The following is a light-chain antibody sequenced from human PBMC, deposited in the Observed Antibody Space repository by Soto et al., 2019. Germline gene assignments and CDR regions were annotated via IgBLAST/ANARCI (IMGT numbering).Light chain of an antibody. J-gene: IGLJ1*01. CDR3: CSYAGSYYV. Sequence: QSEMTQQASVSGPPGQSITISCTGASSDVGSYNLVSWYQQHPGKAPKLMIYEVSKRPSGVSNRFSGSKSGNTASLTISGLQAEDEADYYCCSYAGSYYVFGTGTKVTVL. CDR2: EVS. V-gene: IGLV2-23*02. CDR1: SSDVGSYNL.